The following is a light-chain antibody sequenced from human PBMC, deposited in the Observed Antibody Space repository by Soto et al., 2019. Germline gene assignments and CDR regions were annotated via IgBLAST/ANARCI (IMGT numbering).Light chain of an antibody. Sequence: EIVLTQSPGTLSLSPGERATLSCRASQSVSSSYLAWYQQKPGQAPSLLFYDASSRATGIPDRFSASGSGTDFTLTISRLEPEDFAVYYCQQYGTSPQTFGQGTKVEF. V-gene: IGKV3-20*01. J-gene: IGKJ1*01. CDR2: DAS. CDR3: QQYGTSPQT. CDR1: QSVSSSY.